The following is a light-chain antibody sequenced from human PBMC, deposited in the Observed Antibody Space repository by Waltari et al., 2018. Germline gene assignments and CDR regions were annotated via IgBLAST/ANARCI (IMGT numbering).Light chain of an antibody. CDR1: NNNVGYEG. J-gene: IGLJ3*02. V-gene: IGLV10-54*04. CDR3: SAWDRSLSAWV. CDR2: RNN. Sequence: SSLTCTGNNNNVGYEGATWLQQHQGHPPKLLFYRNNNRPAGISERFSASRSGSTASLTITGLQPEDEADYYCSAWDRSLSAWVFGGGTKLTVL.